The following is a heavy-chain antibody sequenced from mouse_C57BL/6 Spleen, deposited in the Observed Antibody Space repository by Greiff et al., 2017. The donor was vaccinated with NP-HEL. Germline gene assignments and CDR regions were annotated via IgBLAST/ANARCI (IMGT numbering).Heavy chain of an antibody. CDR1: GYTFTSYW. CDR3: ARGSPQIDV. Sequence: VQLQQSGAELVRPGSSVKLSCKASGYTFTSYWMDWVKQRPGQGLEWIGNIYPSDSETHYNQKFKDKATLTVDKSSSTAYMQLSSLTSEDSAVYYGARGSPQIDVWGTGTTVTVSS. D-gene: IGHD1-1*02. J-gene: IGHJ1*03. CDR2: IYPSDSET. V-gene: IGHV1-61*01.